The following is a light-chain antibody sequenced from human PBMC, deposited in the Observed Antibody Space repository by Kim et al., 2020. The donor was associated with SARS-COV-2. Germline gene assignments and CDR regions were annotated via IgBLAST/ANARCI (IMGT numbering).Light chain of an antibody. Sequence: QSITISCTGTSSDVGGYNYVSWYQQHPGKAPKLMIYDVSNRPSGVSNRFSGSKSGNTASLTISGLQAEDEAEYYCSSYTSSSTLVVFGGGTQLTVL. CDR3: SSYTSSSTLVV. CDR2: DVS. V-gene: IGLV2-14*03. J-gene: IGLJ2*01. CDR1: SSDVGGYNY.